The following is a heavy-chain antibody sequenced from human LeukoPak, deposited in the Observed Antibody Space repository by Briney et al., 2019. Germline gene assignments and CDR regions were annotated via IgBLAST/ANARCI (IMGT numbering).Heavy chain of an antibody. CDR2: LSYDGSNE. V-gene: IGHV3-30*18. Sequence: GRSLSLSCAASGFTFSSYAMHWVRQAPGKGLEWVAVLSYDGSNEYYADSVKGRFTISRDNSKNTLDLQMNSLRVEDTAVYYCAKMEDRLTLTRGVIIGRNWGQGTLVTVSS. J-gene: IGHJ4*02. CDR1: GFTFSSYA. D-gene: IGHD3-10*01. CDR3: AKMEDRLTLTRGVIIGRN.